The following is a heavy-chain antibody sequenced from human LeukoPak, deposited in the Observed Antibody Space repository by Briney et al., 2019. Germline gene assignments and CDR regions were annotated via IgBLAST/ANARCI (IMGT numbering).Heavy chain of an antibody. CDR3: AKGSDYYGSGSVIDY. Sequence: PGGSLRLSCAASGFTFSSYAMSWVRQAPGKGLEWVSAISGSGGSTYYADSVKGRFTISRDNSKNTLYLQVNSLRAEDTAVYYCAKGSDYYGSGSVIDYWGQGTLVTVSS. CDR1: GFTFSSYA. J-gene: IGHJ4*02. D-gene: IGHD3-10*01. V-gene: IGHV3-23*01. CDR2: ISGSGGST.